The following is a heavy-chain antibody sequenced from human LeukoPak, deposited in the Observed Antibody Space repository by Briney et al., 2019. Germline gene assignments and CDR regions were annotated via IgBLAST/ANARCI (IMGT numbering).Heavy chain of an antibody. CDR3: ARGGNDFWSGYDAFDI. V-gene: IGHV4-59*01. CDR1: GGSISSYY. D-gene: IGHD3-3*01. CDR2: IYYSGST. Sequence: SETLSLTCTVSGGSISSYYWSWIRQPPGKGLEWIGYIYYSGSTNYNPSLKSRVTISVDTSKNQFSLKLNSVTAADTAVYYCARGGNDFWSGYDAFDIWGQGTMVTVSS. J-gene: IGHJ3*02.